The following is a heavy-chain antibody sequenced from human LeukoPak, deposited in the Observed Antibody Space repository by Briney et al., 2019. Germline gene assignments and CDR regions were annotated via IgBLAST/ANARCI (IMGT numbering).Heavy chain of an antibody. CDR1: GFTFSGYW. CDR2: IKQDGSEK. V-gene: IGHV3-7*01. CDR3: ARDLLAVAATGIGFDY. D-gene: IGHD6-19*01. Sequence: GGSLRLSCAASGFTFSGYWMSWVRQAPGKGLECVANIKQDGSEKYYVDSVKGRFTISRDNAKKSLYLQMNSLRAEDTAVYYCARDLLAVAATGIGFDYWGQGTLVTVSS. J-gene: IGHJ4*02.